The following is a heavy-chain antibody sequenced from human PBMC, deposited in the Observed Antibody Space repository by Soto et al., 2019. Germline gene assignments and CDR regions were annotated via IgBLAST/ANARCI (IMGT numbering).Heavy chain of an antibody. V-gene: IGHV1-58*02. Sequence: GASVKVSCKAPGSGFINSGIQWVRQAHGQRLEWIGWIVVGSGQTNYAQKFQERVAITRDTSTGTAYIELSSLRSEDTAVYYCSADRPDIGVGWWVWGQGTTVTVSS. J-gene: IGHJ6*02. CDR3: SADRPDIGVGWWV. D-gene: IGHD2-15*01. CDR2: IVVGSGQT. CDR1: GSGFINSG.